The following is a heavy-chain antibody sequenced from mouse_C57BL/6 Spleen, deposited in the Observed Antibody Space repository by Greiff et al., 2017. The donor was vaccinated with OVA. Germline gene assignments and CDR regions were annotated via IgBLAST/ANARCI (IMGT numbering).Heavy chain of an antibody. V-gene: IGHV1-69*01. Sequence: VQLQQPGAELVMPGASVKLSCKASGYTFTSYWMHWVKPRPGQGLEWIGEIDPSDSYTNYNQKFKGKFTLTVDKSSSTAYMQLSSLTSEDSAVYYCARWTTGTGDYWGQGTTLTVSS. CDR1: GYTFTSYW. CDR3: ARWTTGTGDY. J-gene: IGHJ2*01. D-gene: IGHD4-1*01. CDR2: IDPSDSYT.